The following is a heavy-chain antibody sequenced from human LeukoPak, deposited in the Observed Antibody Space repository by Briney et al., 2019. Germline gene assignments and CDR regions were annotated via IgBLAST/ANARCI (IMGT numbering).Heavy chain of an antibody. J-gene: IGHJ4*02. CDR1: GFTFSSYA. CDR3: AKDPYSSSPFPNY. D-gene: IGHD6-6*01. V-gene: IGHV3-23*01. Sequence: GGSLRPSCAASGFTFSSYAMSWVRQAPGKGLEWVSTISGSGGSTYYADSVKGRFTISRDNSKNTLYLQMNSLRAEDTAVYYCAKDPYSSSPFPNYWGQGTLVTVSS. CDR2: ISGSGGST.